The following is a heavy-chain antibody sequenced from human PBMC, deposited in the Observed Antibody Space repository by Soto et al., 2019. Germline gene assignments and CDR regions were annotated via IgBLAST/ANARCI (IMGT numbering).Heavy chain of an antibody. CDR3: ATSPKGDLGPTAFDS. CDR1: WGYINRGDFF. Sequence: ILTITSGVYWGYINRGDFFGNWISQHPERGIEWIGYIYNRGGTFYNPSLENRLTISMDNSKNLCSLQLTSMTAADTAVYYCATSPKGDLGPTAFDSWGQGVLVTVS. D-gene: IGHD4-17*01. J-gene: IGHJ4*02. CDR2: IYNRGGT. V-gene: IGHV4-31*11.